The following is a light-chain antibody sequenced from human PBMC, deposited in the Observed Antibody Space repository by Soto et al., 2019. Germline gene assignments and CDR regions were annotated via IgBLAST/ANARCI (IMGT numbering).Light chain of an antibody. Sequence: DIQMTQSPSTLSASVGDRVTITCRASQSISSWLAWYQQKPGKAPKLLIYKASSLESGVPSRFSGSGSGTEFTLTISSLQPDDFATNYCQQYNSYSPTFGPGTKVAIK. J-gene: IGKJ3*01. V-gene: IGKV1-5*03. CDR3: QQYNSYSPT. CDR1: QSISSW. CDR2: KAS.